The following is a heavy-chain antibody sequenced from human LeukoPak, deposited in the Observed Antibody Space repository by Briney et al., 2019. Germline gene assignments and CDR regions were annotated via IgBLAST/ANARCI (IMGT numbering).Heavy chain of an antibody. D-gene: IGHD3-10*01. CDR3: ARVEEGRSRNYYGSGIYSPRFDY. J-gene: IGHJ4*02. V-gene: IGHV4-61*01. Sequence: PSETLSLTCTVSGGSISSGSYYWSWIRQPPGKGLEWIAYIYDSGSTNYNPSLKSRVAISVDTSKNQFSLKLRSVTAADTAVYYCARVEEGRSRNYYGSGIYSPRFDYWGQGTLVTVSS. CDR1: GGSISSGSYY. CDR2: IYDSGST.